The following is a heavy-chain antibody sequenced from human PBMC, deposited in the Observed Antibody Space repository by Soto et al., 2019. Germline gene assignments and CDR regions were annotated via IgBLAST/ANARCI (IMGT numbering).Heavy chain of an antibody. CDR3: ARVVSGDSLGNWFDP. CDR1: GYTFTSYG. V-gene: IGHV1-18*04. J-gene: IGHJ5*02. CDR2: ISAYNGNT. Sequence: QVQLVQSGAEVKKPGASVKVSCKASGYTFTSYGISWVRQAPGQGLEWMGWISAYNGNTNYAQKLQGRVTMTTDTSTSTAFMELRSLRSDDTAVYYCARVVSGDSLGNWFDPWGQGTLVTVSS. D-gene: IGHD4-17*01.